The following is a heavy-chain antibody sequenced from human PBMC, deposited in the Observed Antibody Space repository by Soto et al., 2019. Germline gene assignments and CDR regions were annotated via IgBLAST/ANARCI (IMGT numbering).Heavy chain of an antibody. CDR3: AKANKFCSSNNCYVFDY. CDR1: GFTFSGYA. CDR2: ISDSSGRT. J-gene: IGHJ4*02. D-gene: IGHD2-2*01. V-gene: IGHV3-23*01. Sequence: GXSLILSCTVSGFTFSGYAMNCVRQAPFKGLEWVSSISDSSGRTYYADSVKGRFTISRDILKNTLYLQMNSLRAEDTAVYYCAKANKFCSSNNCYVFDYWGQGTLVTVSS.